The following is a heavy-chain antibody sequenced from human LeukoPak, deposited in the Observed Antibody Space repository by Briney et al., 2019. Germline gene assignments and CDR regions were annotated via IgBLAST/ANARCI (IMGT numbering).Heavy chain of an antibody. D-gene: IGHD2-15*01. CDR2: ISGSGGST. V-gene: IGHV3-23*01. CDR1: GFTFSSHA. CDR3: AKVLRYCSGGSCYALDY. J-gene: IGHJ4*02. Sequence: PGGSLRLSCAASGFTFSSHAMSWVRQAPGKGLEWVSAISGSGGSTYYADSVKGRFTISRDNSKNTLYLQMNSLRAEDTAVYYCAKVLRYCSGGSCYALDYWGQGTRVTVSS.